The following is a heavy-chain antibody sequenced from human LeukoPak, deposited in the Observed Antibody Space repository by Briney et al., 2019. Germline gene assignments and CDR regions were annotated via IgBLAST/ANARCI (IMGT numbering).Heavy chain of an antibody. CDR1: GYSFTSYW. J-gene: IGHJ5*02. D-gene: IGHD3-10*01. V-gene: IGHV5-51*01. CDR3: ARGVRGVIIRDNWFDP. CDR2: IYPGDSDT. Sequence: GESLKISCKGSGYSFTSYWIGWVRQMPGKGLEWMGIIYPGDSDTRYSPSFQGQVTISADESISTAYLQWSSLKASDTAMYYCARGVRGVIIRDNWFDPWGQGTLVTVSS.